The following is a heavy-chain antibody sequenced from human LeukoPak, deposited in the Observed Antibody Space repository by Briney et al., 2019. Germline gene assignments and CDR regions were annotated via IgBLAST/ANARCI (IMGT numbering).Heavy chain of an antibody. V-gene: IGHV4-39*01. CDR3: ARHRLAYCGGDCYPYYFDY. Sequence: SETPSLTCTVSGGSISSSSYYWGWIRQPPGKGLEWIGSIYYSGSTYYNPSLKSRVTISVDTSKNQFSLKLSSVTAADTAVYYCARHRLAYCGGDCYPYYFDYWGQGTLVTVSS. D-gene: IGHD2-21*02. CDR1: GGSISSSSYY. CDR2: IYYSGST. J-gene: IGHJ4*02.